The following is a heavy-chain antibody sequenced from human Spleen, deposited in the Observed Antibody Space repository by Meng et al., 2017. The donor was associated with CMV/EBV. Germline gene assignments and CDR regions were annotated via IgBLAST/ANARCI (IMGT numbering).Heavy chain of an antibody. CDR1: GYTFTGYY. CDR3: ARVPYSSWYYFDF. V-gene: IGHV1-2*02. J-gene: IGHJ4*02. CDR2: INPNSGDT. Sequence: ASVKVSCKASGYTFTGYYMHWVRQAPGQGLEWMGWINPNSGDTNYAQKFQGRLTMTRDTSISTAYMELSRLRSDDTAVYYCARVPYSSWYYFDFWGQGTLVTVSS. D-gene: IGHD6-6*01.